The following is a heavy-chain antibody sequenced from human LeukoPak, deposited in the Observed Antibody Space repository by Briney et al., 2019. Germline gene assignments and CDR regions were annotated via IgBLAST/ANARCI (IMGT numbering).Heavy chain of an antibody. Sequence: SETLSLTCAVYGESFNGHYWTWIRQPPGKGLEWIGEINHSGSTTSNPSLNNRVTISVDTSKNQFSLKLTSVTASDTAVYYCVRPRDGSGSLDSWGQGTLVTVSS. CDR2: INHSGST. V-gene: IGHV4-34*01. J-gene: IGHJ4*02. D-gene: IGHD3-10*01. CDR3: VRPRDGSGSLDS. CDR1: GESFNGHY.